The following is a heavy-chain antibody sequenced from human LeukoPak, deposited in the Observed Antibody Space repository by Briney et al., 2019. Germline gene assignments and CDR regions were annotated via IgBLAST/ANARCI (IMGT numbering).Heavy chain of an antibody. J-gene: IGHJ4*02. D-gene: IGHD6-13*01. CDR1: GYIFTGYG. Sequence: ASVKVSCKASGYIFTGYGISWVRQAPGQGLEWMGWISAYNGNTNYAQKLQGRVTMTTDTSTSTAYMGLRSLRSDDTAVYYCARVGGMGAAGTHFDYWGQATLVTVSS. CDR2: ISAYNGNT. V-gene: IGHV1-18*01. CDR3: ARVGGMGAAGTHFDY.